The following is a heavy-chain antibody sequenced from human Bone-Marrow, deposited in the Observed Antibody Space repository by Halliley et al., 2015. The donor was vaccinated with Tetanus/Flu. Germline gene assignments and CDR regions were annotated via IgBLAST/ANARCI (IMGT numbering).Heavy chain of an antibody. CDR2: IYYTGSA. V-gene: IGHV4-61*08. CDR1: DGSVTTTDSY. J-gene: IGHJ5*02. D-gene: IGHD6-19*01. CDR3: ARGSSSSGWYLNWFDP. Sequence: TLSLTCSVSDGSVTTTDSYWGWIRQPPGKGLEWIGFIYYTGSANYNPSLKSRVTISVDTSKNQFSLKLSSVTAADTAVYYCARGSSSSGWYLNWFDPWGQGTLVTVSS.